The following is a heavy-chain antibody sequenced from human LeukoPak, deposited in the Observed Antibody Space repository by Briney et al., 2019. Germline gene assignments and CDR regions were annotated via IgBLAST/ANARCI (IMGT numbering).Heavy chain of an antibody. CDR2: FDIQDEKR. CDR1: GHTLTELS. Sequence: ASVKVSCKVSGHTLTELSVHWVRQAPGKGLEWLGGFDIQDEKRWYERKFRGRVTVTEDTSIDTAYMELSGLTSDDTAVYFCTTEYMTSAWRWGYWGQGTLVVVSS. V-gene: IGHV1-24*01. CDR3: TTEYMTSAWRWGY. J-gene: IGHJ4*02. D-gene: IGHD3-16*01.